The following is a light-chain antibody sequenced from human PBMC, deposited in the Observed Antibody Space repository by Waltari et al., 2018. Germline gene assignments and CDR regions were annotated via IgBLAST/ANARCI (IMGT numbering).Light chain of an antibody. CDR2: EVT. J-gene: IGLJ3*02. V-gene: IGLV2-8*01. CDR1: GIAVGHYNY. Sequence: QSALTQPPSASGSPGQPVTIPCTATGIAVGHYNYVSWYQQHPGKAPKLMIYEVTKRPSGVPDRFSGSKSGNTASLTVSGLQAEDEADYYCSSHVVFGGGTKLTVL. CDR3: SSHVV.